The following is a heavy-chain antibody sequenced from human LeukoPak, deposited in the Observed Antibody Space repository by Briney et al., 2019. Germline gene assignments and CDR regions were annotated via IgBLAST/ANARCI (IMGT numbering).Heavy chain of an antibody. V-gene: IGHV4-39*07. CDR3: ARAYSSSWYYNWFDP. D-gene: IGHD6-13*01. Sequence: SETLSLTCTVSGGSINSSSYYWGWIRQPPGKGLEWIGSIFYSGNTYDNPSLKSRVTISVDTSKNQFSLKLRSVTAADTAMYYCARAYSSSWYYNWFDPWGQGTLVTVSS. CDR2: IFYSGNT. CDR1: GGSINSSSYY. J-gene: IGHJ5*02.